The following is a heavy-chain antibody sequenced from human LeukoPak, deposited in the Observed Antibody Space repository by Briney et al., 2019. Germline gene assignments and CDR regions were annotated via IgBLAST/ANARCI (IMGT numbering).Heavy chain of an antibody. Sequence: GGSLRLSCAASGFTFNIYWMSWVRQAPGKGLEWVANIKRDGSEKYYVNSVRGRFTISRDNAKNSLYLQMNSLRAGDTAVYYCAKIFDSGTYYFDYWGQGTLVAVSS. CDR1: GFTFNIYW. V-gene: IGHV3-7*01. J-gene: IGHJ4*02. CDR3: AKIFDSGTYYFDY. CDR2: IKRDGSEK. D-gene: IGHD3-10*01.